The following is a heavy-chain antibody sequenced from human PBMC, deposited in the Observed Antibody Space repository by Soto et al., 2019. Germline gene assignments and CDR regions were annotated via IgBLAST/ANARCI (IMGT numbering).Heavy chain of an antibody. CDR2: MNPNSGNT. V-gene: IGHV1-8*01. J-gene: IGHJ5*02. CDR3: ARARSIAARHPKQNKNWFDP. CDR1: GYTFTSYD. Sequence: GASVKVSCKASGYTFTSYDINWVRQATGQGLEWMGWMNPNSGNTGYAQKFQGGVTMTRNTSISTAYMELSSLRSEDTAVYYCARARSIAARHPKQNKNWFDPWGQGTLVTVSS. D-gene: IGHD6-6*01.